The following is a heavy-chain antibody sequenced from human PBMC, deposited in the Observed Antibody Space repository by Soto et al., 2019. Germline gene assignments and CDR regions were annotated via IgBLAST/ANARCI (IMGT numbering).Heavy chain of an antibody. Sequence: EVQLLESGGGLVQPGGSLRLSCAASGFTFSSYAMSWVRQAPGKGLEWVSAISGSGGSTYYADSVKGRFTISRDNSKNTLYLQMNRLRAEDTAVYYCAKGLRDFDWLLIPPGIKEVSRNWFDPWGQGTLVTVSS. V-gene: IGHV3-23*01. CDR2: ISGSGGST. CDR1: GFTFSSYA. D-gene: IGHD3-9*01. J-gene: IGHJ5*02. CDR3: AKGLRDFDWLLIPPGIKEVSRNWFDP.